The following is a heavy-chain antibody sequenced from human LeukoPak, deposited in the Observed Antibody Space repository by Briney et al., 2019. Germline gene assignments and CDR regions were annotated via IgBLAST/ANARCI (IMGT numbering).Heavy chain of an antibody. D-gene: IGHD3-10*01. V-gene: IGHV3-21*01. CDR2: ISSSSSYI. CDR1: GFTFSSYN. CDR3: AREVMVRGEYGFDY. J-gene: IGHJ4*02. Sequence: GGSLRLSCAASGFTFSSYNMNWVRQAPGKGLEWVSSISSSSSYIYYADSVKGRFTISRDNAKNSLYLQMNSLRAEDTAVYYCAREVMVRGEYGFDYWGQGTLVTVSS.